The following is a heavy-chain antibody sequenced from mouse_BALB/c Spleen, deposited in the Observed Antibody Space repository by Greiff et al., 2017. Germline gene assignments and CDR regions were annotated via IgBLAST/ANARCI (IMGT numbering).Heavy chain of an antibody. Sequence: VKLVESGAELVRPGTSVKISCKASGYTFTNYWLGWVKQRPGHGLEWIGDIYPGGGYTNYNEKFKGKATLTADTSSSTAYMQLSSLTSEDSAVYFCARGGPYDYDVLYYAMDYWGQGTSVTVSS. CDR1: GYTFTNYW. J-gene: IGHJ4*01. CDR2: IYPGGGYT. CDR3: ARGGPYDYDVLYYAMDY. V-gene: IGHV1-63*02. D-gene: IGHD2-4*01.